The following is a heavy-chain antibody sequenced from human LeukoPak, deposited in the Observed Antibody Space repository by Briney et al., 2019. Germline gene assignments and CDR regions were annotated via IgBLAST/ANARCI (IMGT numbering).Heavy chain of an antibody. V-gene: IGHV4-4*07. D-gene: IGHD6-19*01. CDR1: GGSISSYY. Sequence: KPSGTPSLTRTVSGGSISSYYWSWIRQPPRKGLEWIGRIYSSGSTNYNPSLKSRVTMSVDTSKNQFSLTLSSLTAADTAFYYCARESYSSGWYKDYWGQGILVTVSS. CDR3: ARESYSSGWYKDY. J-gene: IGHJ4*02. CDR2: IYSSGST.